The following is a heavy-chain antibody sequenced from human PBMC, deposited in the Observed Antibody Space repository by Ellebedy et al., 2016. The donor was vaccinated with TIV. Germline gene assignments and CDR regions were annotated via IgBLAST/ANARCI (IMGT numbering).Heavy chain of an antibody. V-gene: IGHV3-7*01. CDR3: ARAIYSASYL. Sequence: GGSLRLSCAASGFSFSSYWMTWVRQAPGKGLEWVANMRDEGSEKYYVESVRGRFTISRDNAKNTLFLQMNSLRAEDTAVYYCARAIYSASYLWGRGTLVTVSS. CDR2: MRDEGSEK. J-gene: IGHJ2*01. D-gene: IGHD4-11*01. CDR1: GFSFSSYW.